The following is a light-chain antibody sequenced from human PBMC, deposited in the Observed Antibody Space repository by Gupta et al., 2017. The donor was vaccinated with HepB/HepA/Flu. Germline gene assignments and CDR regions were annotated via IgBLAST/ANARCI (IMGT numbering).Light chain of an antibody. CDR1: SSDVGGYKY. CDR3: SSYTTSNTVV. Sequence: QSALTQPAALSGSPGQSITIPCTGTSSDVGGYKYVSWYQQHPGKAPKLMIYDVSNRPSGVSNRFSGSKSGNTASLTISGLQADDEADYYCSSYTTSNTVVFGGGTKLTVL. V-gene: IGLV2-14*03. J-gene: IGLJ2*01. CDR2: DVS.